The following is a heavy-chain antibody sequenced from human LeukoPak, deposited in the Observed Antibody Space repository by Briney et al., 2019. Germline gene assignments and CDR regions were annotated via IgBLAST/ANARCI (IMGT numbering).Heavy chain of an antibody. CDR2: ISVYNGHT. Sequence: GASVKVSCKASGYSFTTYGISWVRQAPGQGLEWMGWISVYNGHTNYAQKLQGRVTMTTDASTSTAYMELRSLTSDDTAVYYCARNGSGSYGYWGQGTLVIVSS. D-gene: IGHD3-10*01. CDR3: ARNGSGSYGY. J-gene: IGHJ4*02. CDR1: GYSFTTYG. V-gene: IGHV1-18*01.